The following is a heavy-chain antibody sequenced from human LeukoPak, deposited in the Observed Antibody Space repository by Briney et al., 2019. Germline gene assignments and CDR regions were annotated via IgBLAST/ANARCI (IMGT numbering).Heavy chain of an antibody. CDR2: IKQDGSEK. J-gene: IGHJ4*02. CDR1: GFTFSSYW. Sequence: GGSLRLSCAASGFTFSSYWMSWVRQAPGKGGAWVANIKQDGSEKYYVDSVKGRFTISRGNARNSLYLQMNSLRAEDTAVYYCARGPAPYYDILTGYSDFDYWGQGTLVTVSS. CDR3: ARGPAPYYDILTGYSDFDY. V-gene: IGHV3-7*01. D-gene: IGHD3-9*01.